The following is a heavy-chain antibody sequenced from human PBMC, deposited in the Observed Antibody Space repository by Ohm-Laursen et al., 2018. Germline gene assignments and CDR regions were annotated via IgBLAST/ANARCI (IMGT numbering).Heavy chain of an antibody. CDR3: ARAVRYQLLSDP. CDR2: MNPNSHNT. Sequence: SVKVSCKASGGTFSSYAISWVRQASGQGPEWMGWMNPNSHNTGYARKFRGRASMTSDSSISTAYMELYSLTSEDTATYYCARAVRYQLLSDPWGQGTLVTVSS. J-gene: IGHJ5*02. CDR1: GGTFSSYA. D-gene: IGHD4-23*01. V-gene: IGHV1-8*02.